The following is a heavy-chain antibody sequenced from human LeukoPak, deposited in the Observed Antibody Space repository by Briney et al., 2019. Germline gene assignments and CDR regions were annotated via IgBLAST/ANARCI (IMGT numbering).Heavy chain of an antibody. Sequence: GGSLRLSCAASGFTFSSRWMGWVRQAPGEGLEWVANIENDGSTQYYVGSVKGRFTISRDNARNSLFLQMNSPRAEDTAVYYCAKHGDYSFEDWGQGTLVTVSS. CDR1: GFTFSSRW. D-gene: IGHD4-17*01. J-gene: IGHJ4*02. CDR3: AKHGDYSFED. CDR2: IENDGSTQ. V-gene: IGHV3-7*01.